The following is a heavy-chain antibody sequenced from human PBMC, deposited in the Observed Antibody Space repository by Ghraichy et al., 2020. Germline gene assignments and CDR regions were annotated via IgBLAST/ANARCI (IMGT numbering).Heavy chain of an antibody. CDR2: FDPEDGET. CDR3: ATSVVPAANSAYGMDV. D-gene: IGHD2-2*01. CDR1: GYTLTELS. V-gene: IGHV1-24*01. J-gene: IGHJ6*02. Sequence: ASVKVSCKVSGYTLTELSMHWVRQAPGKGLEWMGGFDPEDGETIYAQKFQGRVTMTEDTSTDTAYMELSSLRSEDTAVYYCATSVVPAANSAYGMDVWGQGTTVTVSS.